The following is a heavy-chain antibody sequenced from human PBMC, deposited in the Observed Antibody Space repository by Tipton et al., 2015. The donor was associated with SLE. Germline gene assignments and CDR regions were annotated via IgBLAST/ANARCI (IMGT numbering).Heavy chain of an antibody. Sequence: SLRLSCAASGFTFRGFAMHWVRQAPGKGLEWVAVISYDGSKKYYADSVKGRFTISRDNSKNTLYLQMNSLRAEDTAVYYCAKAGQQLVPGYFDYWGQGALVTVSS. CDR3: AKAGQQLVPGYFDY. CDR2: ISYDGSKK. D-gene: IGHD6-13*01. J-gene: IGHJ4*02. V-gene: IGHV3-30*04. CDR1: GFTFRGFA.